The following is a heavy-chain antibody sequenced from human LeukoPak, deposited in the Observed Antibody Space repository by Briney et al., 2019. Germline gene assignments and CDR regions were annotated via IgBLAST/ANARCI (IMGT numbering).Heavy chain of an antibody. V-gene: IGHV4-4*08. CDR2: IYTSGST. CDR1: GGSISSYY. J-gene: IGHJ5*02. D-gene: IGHD6-19*01. Sequence: SETLSLTCTVSGGSISSYYWSWIRQPPGKGLEWIGYIYTSGSTNYNPSLKSRVTISVDTSKNQFSLKLSSVTAADTAVYYCARHLAVAGNWFDPWGQGTLVTVSS. CDR3: ARHLAVAGNWFDP.